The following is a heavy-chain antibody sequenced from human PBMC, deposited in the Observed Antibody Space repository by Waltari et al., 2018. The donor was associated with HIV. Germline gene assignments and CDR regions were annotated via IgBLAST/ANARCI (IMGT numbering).Heavy chain of an antibody. V-gene: IGHV3-66*02. J-gene: IGHJ4*02. CDR3: YSSGYYGPDY. Sequence: EVKFVESGGGLVQPGGSLRLSCAASGFIVSSNDMSWVRQAPGKGLGWVSILYSCGNTYYTDSVKGRFTISRDNSKNTLYLQMNSLRTEDTALYYCYSSGYYGPDYWGQGTLVTVSS. D-gene: IGHD3-22*01. CDR2: LYSCGNT. CDR1: GFIVSSND.